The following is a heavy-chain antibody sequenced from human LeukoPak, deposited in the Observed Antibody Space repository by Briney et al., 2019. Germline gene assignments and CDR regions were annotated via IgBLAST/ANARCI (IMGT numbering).Heavy chain of an antibody. Sequence: ASVKVSCKSSGYTFTSYGISWGRHPPGQGLEWMGGISAYNSNTNYAQTLQGRVTMTTDTSTSTAYMELRSLRSDDTAVYYCARPYYYGSGLFDPWGQGTLVTVSS. CDR3: ARPYYYGSGLFDP. J-gene: IGHJ5*02. CDR2: ISAYNSNT. D-gene: IGHD3-10*01. V-gene: IGHV1-18*04. CDR1: GYTFTSYG.